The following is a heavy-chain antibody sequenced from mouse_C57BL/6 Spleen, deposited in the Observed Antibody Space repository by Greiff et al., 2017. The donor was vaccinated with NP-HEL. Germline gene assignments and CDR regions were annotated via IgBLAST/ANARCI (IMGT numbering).Heavy chain of an antibody. CDR1: GFTFSSYA. Sequence: EVMLVESGEGLVKPGGSLKLSCAASGFTFSSYAMSWVRQTPEKRLEWVAYISSGGDYIYYADTVKGRFTISRDNARNTLYLQMSSLKSEDTAMYYCTREGDGYYFYFDYWGQGTTLTVPS. CDR2: ISSGGDYI. D-gene: IGHD2-3*01. CDR3: TREGDGYYFYFDY. V-gene: IGHV5-9-1*02. J-gene: IGHJ2*01.